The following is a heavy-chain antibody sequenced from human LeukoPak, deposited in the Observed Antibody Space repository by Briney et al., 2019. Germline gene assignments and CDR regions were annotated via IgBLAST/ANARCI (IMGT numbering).Heavy chain of an antibody. D-gene: IGHD3-10*01. CDR1: GGSISSYY. CDR2: IYYSGST. Sequence: SETLSLTCTVSGGSISSYYWSWIRQPPGKGLEWIGYIYYSGSTNYNPSLKSRVTISVDTSKNQFSLKLSSVTAADTAVYYCARQTFGVLYFDSWGQGTLAIVSS. V-gene: IGHV4-59*01. CDR3: ARQTFGVLYFDS. J-gene: IGHJ4*02.